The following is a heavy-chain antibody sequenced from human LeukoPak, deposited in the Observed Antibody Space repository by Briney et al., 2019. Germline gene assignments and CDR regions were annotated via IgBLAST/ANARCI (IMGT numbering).Heavy chain of an antibody. Sequence: SETLSLTCSVSGGSVTSGGFYWGWLRQPPGKGPEWIETIYYTGSTYYNPSLNSRVTVSIDTSKNQFSLRLTSVTATDTAVYHCARHSGSGSLSRPFDPWGQGTLVTVSS. CDR3: ARHSGSGSLSRPFDP. D-gene: IGHD3-10*01. CDR2: IYYTGST. V-gene: IGHV4-39*01. J-gene: IGHJ5*02. CDR1: GGSVTSGGFY.